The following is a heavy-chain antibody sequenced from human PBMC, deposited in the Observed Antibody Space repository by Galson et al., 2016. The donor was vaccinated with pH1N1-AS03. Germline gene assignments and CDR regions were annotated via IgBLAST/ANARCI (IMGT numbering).Heavy chain of an antibody. J-gene: IGHJ6*02. CDR1: GFTVSSYS. Sequence: SLRLSCAASGFTVSSYSIHWVRQAPGKGLEYVSAISSDGDTYYTDSVKGRFTISRDKSKNTVYLQMGSLRPEDVAVYYCAREAEHYYYALDVWGQGTTVTVSS. V-gene: IGHV3-64*02. CDR2: ISSDGDT. CDR3: AREAEHYYYALDV.